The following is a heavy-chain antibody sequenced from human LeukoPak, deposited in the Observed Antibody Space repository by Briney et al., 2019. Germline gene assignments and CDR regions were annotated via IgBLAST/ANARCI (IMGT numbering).Heavy chain of an antibody. V-gene: IGHV4-34*01. CDR3: ARINFNPDY. D-gene: IGHD1-14*01. CDR2: VHHSGAT. Sequence: PSETLSLTCAVYGGSFSGYYWSWIRQPPGKGLEWIGSVHHSGATYYNPSLNSRLTISADTSKNQFSLKMDSVTAADTAVYYCARINFNPDYWGQGTLVSVSS. J-gene: IGHJ4*02. CDR1: GGSFSGYY.